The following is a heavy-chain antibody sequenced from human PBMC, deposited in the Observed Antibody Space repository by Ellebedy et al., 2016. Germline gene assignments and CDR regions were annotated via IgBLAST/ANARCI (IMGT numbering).Heavy chain of an antibody. J-gene: IGHJ6*02. V-gene: IGHV3-15*05. CDR3: ATLFGGGSTDFSFYGMDV. Sequence: GGSLRLXCAASGFTFSNAYISWVRQAPGKGLDWVGRIKSKTDGETADYAAPVKDRFTISRDDSSNTVYLQMSSLKTEDTAVYYCATLFGGGSTDFSFYGMDVWGQGTTVTVSS. CDR1: GFTFSNAY. CDR2: IKSKTDGETA. D-gene: IGHD4-23*01.